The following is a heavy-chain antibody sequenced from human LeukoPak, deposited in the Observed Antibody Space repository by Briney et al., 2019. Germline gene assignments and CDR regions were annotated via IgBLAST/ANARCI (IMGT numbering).Heavy chain of an antibody. D-gene: IGHD3-22*01. V-gene: IGHV3-48*04. J-gene: IGHJ3*01. CDR3: ARDGIYMRVVATEHDAIDL. Sequence: GGSLRLSCAASGFTFRIYSMNWVRQAPGKGLEWLSYVSDSGSTIHYADSVKGRFTISRDNSKNSLFLQMHSLRAEDTAVYYCARDGIYMRVVATEHDAIDLWGQGTVVTVSS. CDR2: VSDSGSTI. CDR1: GFTFRIYS.